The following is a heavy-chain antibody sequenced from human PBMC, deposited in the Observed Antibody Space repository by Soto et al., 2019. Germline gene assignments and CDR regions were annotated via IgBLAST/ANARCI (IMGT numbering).Heavy chain of an antibody. D-gene: IGHD3-22*01. Sequence: GGSLXLSXAAXGFTFSSYGMHWVRQAPGKGLEWVAVISYDGSNKYYADSVKGRFTISRDNSKNTLYLQMNSLRAEDTAVYYCAMGGYYYDSSGYYPFGYWGQGTLVTVSS. J-gene: IGHJ4*02. CDR2: ISYDGSNK. V-gene: IGHV3-30*03. CDR3: AMGGYYYDSSGYYPFGY. CDR1: GFTFSSYG.